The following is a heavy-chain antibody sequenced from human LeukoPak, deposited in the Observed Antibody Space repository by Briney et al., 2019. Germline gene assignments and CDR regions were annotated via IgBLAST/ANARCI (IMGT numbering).Heavy chain of an antibody. CDR2: ISAYNGNT. V-gene: IGHV1-18*01. J-gene: IGHJ4*02. D-gene: IGHD3-10*01. CDR3: ARDMGWFGELSIDY. CDR1: GYTFTSYG. Sequence: ASVKVSCKASGYTFTSYGISWVRQAPGQGLERMGWISAYNGNTNYAQKLQGRVTMTTDTSTSTAYMELRSLRSDDTAVYYCARDMGWFGELSIDYWGQGTLVTVSS.